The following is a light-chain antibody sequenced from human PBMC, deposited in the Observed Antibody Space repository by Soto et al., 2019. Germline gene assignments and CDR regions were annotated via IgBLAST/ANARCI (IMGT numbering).Light chain of an antibody. J-gene: IGKJ3*01. CDR2: AAS. CDR1: QGISSS. CDR3: QEYHSPPFT. V-gene: IGKV1-27*01. Sequence: DIQMTQSPSSLSASVGDTVTITCRASQGISSSLAWYQQKAGQVPELLIYAASTLQSGVPSHFSGSGSGTDFTLTINSLQPEEVATYYCQEYHSPPFTFGPGTRVEIK.